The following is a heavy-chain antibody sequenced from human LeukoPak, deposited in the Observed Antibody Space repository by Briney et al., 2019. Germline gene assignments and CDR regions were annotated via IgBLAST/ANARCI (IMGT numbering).Heavy chain of an antibody. D-gene: IGHD3-10*01. J-gene: IGHJ6*02. CDR1: GGTFSSYA. CDR2: IIHIFGTA. CDR3: ARFGTMVRGVIRAYYYYGMDV. V-gene: IGHV1-69*13. Sequence: SVKVSCKASGGTFSSYAISWVRQAPGQGLERMGGIIHIFGTANYAQKFQGRVTITADESTSTAYMELSSLRSEDTAVYYCARFGTMVRGVIRAYYYYGMDVWGQGTTVTVSS.